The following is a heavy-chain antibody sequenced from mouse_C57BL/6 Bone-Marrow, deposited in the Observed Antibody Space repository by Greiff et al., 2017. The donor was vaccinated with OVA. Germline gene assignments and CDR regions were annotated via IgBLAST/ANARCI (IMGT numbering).Heavy chain of an antibody. CDR1: GFTFSDYG. CDR2: ISNLAYSI. D-gene: IGHD1-1*01. J-gene: IGHJ1*03. Sequence: EVNVVESGGGLVQPGGSLKLSCAASGFTFSDYGMAWVRQAPRKGPEWVAFISNLAYSIYYADTVTGRFTISRENAKNTLYLEMSSLRSEDTAMYYCARRWDYYGSSYGYFDVWGTGTTVTVSS. CDR3: ARRWDYYGSSYGYFDV. V-gene: IGHV5-15*04.